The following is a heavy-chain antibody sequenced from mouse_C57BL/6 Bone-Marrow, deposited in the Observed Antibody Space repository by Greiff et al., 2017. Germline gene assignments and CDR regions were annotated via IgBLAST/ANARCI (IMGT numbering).Heavy chain of an antibody. CDR2: IHPNSGST. CDR1: GYTFTSYW. V-gene: IGHV1-64*01. Sequence: QVQLKQPGAELVKPGASVKLSCKASGYTFTSYWMHRVKQRPGQGLEWIGMIHPNSGSTNYNEKFKSKATLTVDKSSSTAYMQRSSLTSEDSAVYYCAYYYGSSYAMDYWGQGTSVTVSS. CDR3: AYYYGSSYAMDY. D-gene: IGHD1-1*01. J-gene: IGHJ4*01.